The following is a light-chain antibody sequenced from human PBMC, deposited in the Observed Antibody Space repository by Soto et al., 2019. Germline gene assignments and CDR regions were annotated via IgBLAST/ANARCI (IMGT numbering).Light chain of an antibody. V-gene: IGKV3-20*01. J-gene: IGKJ1*01. CDR2: GAS. CDR1: QSVTSNY. CDR3: QQYNNWPPGT. Sequence: ESVLTRSPRTLPLHPGERATLSCAATQSVTSNYLAWYQQKPGQAPRLLIFGASIRVTGIPDRFIGSGSGTDFTLTISRLEPEDFAVYYCQQYNNWPPGTFGQGTKVDIK.